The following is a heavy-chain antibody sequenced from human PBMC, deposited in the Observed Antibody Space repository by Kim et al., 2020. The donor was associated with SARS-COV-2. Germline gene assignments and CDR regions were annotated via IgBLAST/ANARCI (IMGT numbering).Heavy chain of an antibody. V-gene: IGHV1-2*06. Sequence: ASVKVSCKASGYTFTGYYMHWVRQAPGQGLEWMGRINPNSGGTNYAQKFQGRVTMTRDTSISTAYMELSRLRSDDTAVYYCARDGSRPIFGVVIPDQLKYYYYGMDVWGQGTTVTVSS. CDR1: GYTFTGYY. CDR3: ARDGSRPIFGVVIPDQLKYYYYGMDV. D-gene: IGHD3-3*01. CDR2: INPNSGGT. J-gene: IGHJ6*02.